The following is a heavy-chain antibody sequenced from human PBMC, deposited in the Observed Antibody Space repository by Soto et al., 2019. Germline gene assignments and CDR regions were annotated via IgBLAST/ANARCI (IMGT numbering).Heavy chain of an antibody. CDR3: ARDRGDYYDSSGYYSIYYFDY. CDR1: GYTFTGYY. V-gene: IGHV1-2*02. Sequence: AASGKVSCKASGYTFTGYYMHWVRQAPGQGLEWMGWINPNSGGTNYAQKFQGRVTMTRDTSISTAYMELSRLRSDDTAVYYCARDRGDYYDSSGYYSIYYFDYWGQGTLVTVSS. D-gene: IGHD3-22*01. J-gene: IGHJ4*02. CDR2: INPNSGGT.